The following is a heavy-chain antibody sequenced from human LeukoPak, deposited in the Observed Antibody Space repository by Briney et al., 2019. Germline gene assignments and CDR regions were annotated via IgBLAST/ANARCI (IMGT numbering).Heavy chain of an antibody. CDR1: GFTVSSNY. V-gene: IGHV3-53*04. Sequence: AGGSLRLSCAASGFTVSSNYMSWVRQAPGKGLDWVSTIYSGGSTYYADSVKGRFTISRHNSKNTLYLQMNSLRAEDTAVYYCATGSGYSYRYGYWGQGTLVTVSS. CDR3: ATGSGYSYRYGY. D-gene: IGHD5-18*01. J-gene: IGHJ4*02. CDR2: IYSGGST.